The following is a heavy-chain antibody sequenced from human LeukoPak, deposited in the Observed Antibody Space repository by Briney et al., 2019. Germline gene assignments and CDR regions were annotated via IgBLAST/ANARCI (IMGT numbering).Heavy chain of an antibody. CDR2: IYYSGST. CDR3: ASSGITMVRGVSTDWFDP. CDR1: GGSISSYH. D-gene: IGHD3-10*01. Sequence: SETLSLTCTVSGGSISSYHWSWIRQPPGKGLEWIGYIYYSGSTNYNPSLKSRVTISVDTSKNQSSLKLSSVTAADTAVYYCASSGITMVRGVSTDWFDPWGQGTLVTVSS. J-gene: IGHJ5*02. V-gene: IGHV4-59*01.